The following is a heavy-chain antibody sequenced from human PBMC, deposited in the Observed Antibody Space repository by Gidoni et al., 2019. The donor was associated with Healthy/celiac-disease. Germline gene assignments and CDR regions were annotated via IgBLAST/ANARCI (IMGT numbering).Heavy chain of an antibody. J-gene: IGHJ4*02. CDR2: IIPIFGTA. CDR3: ARGYYDFWSGHPGPPFFDY. V-gene: IGHV1-69*01. D-gene: IGHD3-3*01. CDR1: GGTFSSYA. Sequence: QVQLVQSGAEVKKPGSSVKVSFKASGGTFSSYAISWVRQAPGQGLEWMGGIIPIFGTANYAQKFQGRVTITADESTSTAYMELSSLRSEDTAVYYCARGYYDFWSGHPGPPFFDYWGQGTLVTVSS.